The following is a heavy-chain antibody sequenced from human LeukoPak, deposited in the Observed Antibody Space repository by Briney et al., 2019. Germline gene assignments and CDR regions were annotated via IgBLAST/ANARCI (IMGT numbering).Heavy chain of an antibody. Sequence: GESLKISCKGSGYSFTSYWIGWVRQMPGRGLEWMGIIYPGDSDTRYSPSFQGQVTISADKSISTAYLQWSSLKASDTAMYYCARGDYDSSGYYWRPLDYWGQGTLVTVSS. CDR1: GYSFTSYW. CDR3: ARGDYDSSGYYWRPLDY. D-gene: IGHD3-22*01. CDR2: IYPGDSDT. V-gene: IGHV5-51*01. J-gene: IGHJ4*02.